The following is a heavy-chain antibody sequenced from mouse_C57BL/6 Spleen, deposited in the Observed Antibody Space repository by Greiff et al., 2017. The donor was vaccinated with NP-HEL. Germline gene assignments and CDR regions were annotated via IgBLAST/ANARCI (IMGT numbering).Heavy chain of an antibody. CDR3: ARGGSDYGSSQAWFAY. CDR2: IDPNSGGT. CDR1: GYTFTSYW. Sequence: QVQLQQPGAELVKPGASVKLSCKASGYTFTSYWMHWVKQRPGRGLEWIGRIDPNSGGTKYNEKFKSKATLTVDKPTSTAYMQLSSLTSENAAVYYCARGGSDYGSSQAWFAYWGQGTLVTVSA. V-gene: IGHV1-72*01. J-gene: IGHJ3*01. D-gene: IGHD1-1*01.